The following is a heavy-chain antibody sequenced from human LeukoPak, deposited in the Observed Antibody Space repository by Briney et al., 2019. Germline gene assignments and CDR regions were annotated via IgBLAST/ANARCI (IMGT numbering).Heavy chain of an antibody. CDR1: GGSITSSSYY. CDR3: ASASSSWSYFAY. CDR2: FYYSGST. J-gene: IGHJ4*02. Sequence: SETLSLTCTVSGGSITSSSYYWGWIRQPPGKGLEWIGTFYYSGSTYYNPSLKGRVTISVDTSKNQFSLKLSSVSAADTAVYYCASASSSWSYFAYWGQGTLVTVSS. D-gene: IGHD6-13*01. V-gene: IGHV4-39*01.